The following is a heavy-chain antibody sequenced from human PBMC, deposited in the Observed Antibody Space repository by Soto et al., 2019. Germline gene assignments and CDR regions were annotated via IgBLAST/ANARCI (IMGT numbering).Heavy chain of an antibody. Sequence: QVQLQESGPGLVKPSETLSLTCTVSGGYISSYYWSWIRQPPGKGLEWIGYIYYSGSTNYNPSLKSRVTISVDTSKNQFSLKLSSVTAADTAVYYCARDNGYSYGYTLDHWGQGTLVTVSS. V-gene: IGHV4-59*01. CDR3: ARDNGYSYGYTLDH. CDR2: IYYSGST. D-gene: IGHD5-18*01. CDR1: GGYISSYY. J-gene: IGHJ4*02.